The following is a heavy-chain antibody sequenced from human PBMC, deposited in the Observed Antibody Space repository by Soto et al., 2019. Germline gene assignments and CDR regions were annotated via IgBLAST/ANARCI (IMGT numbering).Heavy chain of an antibody. CDR1: GFTFSSYW. CDR2: IKQDGSEK. CDR3: AKRMVRGGGWYISYYYYMDV. D-gene: IGHD3-10*01. Sequence: GGSLRLSCAASGFTFSSYWISWVRQATGKGLERVANIKQDGSEKYYVDSVKGRFTISRDNAKNSLYLQMNSLSAEDTAVYYCAKRMVRGGGWYISYYYYMDVWGKGTTVTVSS. V-gene: IGHV3-7*01. J-gene: IGHJ6*03.